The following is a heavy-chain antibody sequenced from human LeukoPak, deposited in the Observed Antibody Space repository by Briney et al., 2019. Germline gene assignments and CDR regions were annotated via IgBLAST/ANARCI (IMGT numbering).Heavy chain of an antibody. V-gene: IGHV3-74*01. Sequence: GGSLRLSCAASGFTFSSYWMHWVRQAPGKGLVWVSRIDSAGSSTTYADSVKGRFTISRDNAKNTLYLQLNSLRAEATAVYYCARGFSSGSSLPFDYWGQGTLVTVSS. D-gene: IGHD3-10*01. CDR3: ARGFSSGSSLPFDY. J-gene: IGHJ4*02. CDR2: IDSAGSST. CDR1: GFTFSSYW.